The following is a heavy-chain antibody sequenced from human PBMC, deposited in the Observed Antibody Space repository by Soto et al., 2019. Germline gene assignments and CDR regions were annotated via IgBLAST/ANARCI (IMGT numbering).Heavy chain of an antibody. J-gene: IGHJ4*02. V-gene: IGHV3-23*01. CDR2: ISGSGGST. CDR1: GFTFSSYA. CDR3: ARLQPGIAAAGTQSSFDY. D-gene: IGHD6-13*01. Sequence: EVQLLESGGGLVQPGGSLRLSCAASGFTFSSYAMSWVRQAPGKGLEWVSAISGSGGSTYYADSVKGRFTISRDNSKNTLYLQMNSLRAEDTAVYYCARLQPGIAAAGTQSSFDYWGQGTLVTVSS.